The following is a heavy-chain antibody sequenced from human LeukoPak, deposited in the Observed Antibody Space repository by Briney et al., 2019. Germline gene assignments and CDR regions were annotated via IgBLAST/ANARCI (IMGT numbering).Heavy chain of an antibody. D-gene: IGHD5-12*01. J-gene: IGHJ3*02. CDR1: GFTFNIYA. CDR2: ISYDGSNK. Sequence: GGSLRLSCAASGFTFNIYAMHRVRQAPGKGLEWVAVISYDGSNKYYADSVKGRFTISRDNSKNTGYLQMNSLRTEDTAVYYCARVGFGGYDLGAFDIWGQGTMVTVSS. CDR3: ARVGFGGYDLGAFDI. V-gene: IGHV3-30-3*01.